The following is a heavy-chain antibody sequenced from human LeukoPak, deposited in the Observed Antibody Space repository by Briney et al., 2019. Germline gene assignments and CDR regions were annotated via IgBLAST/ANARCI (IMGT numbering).Heavy chain of an antibody. J-gene: IGHJ4*02. V-gene: IGHV1-18*01. CDR1: GYTFTSYG. CDR2: ISADNGNT. Sequence: ASVTVSCKASGYTFTSYGISWVRQAPGQGLEWMGWISADNGNTNYAQKLQGRVTMTTDTSTSTAYMELRSLRSDDTAVYYCARDPLYYDSSGYYSGGFDYWGQGTLVTVSS. D-gene: IGHD3-22*01. CDR3: ARDPLYYDSSGYYSGGFDY.